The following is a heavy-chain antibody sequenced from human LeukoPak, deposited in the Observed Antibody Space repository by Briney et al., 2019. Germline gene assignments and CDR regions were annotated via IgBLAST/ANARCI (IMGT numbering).Heavy chain of an antibody. CDR1: GFTFSSYE. J-gene: IGHJ6*02. CDR2: ISSSGSTI. Sequence: PGGSLRLSCAASGFTFSSYEMNWVRQAPGKGLEGVSYISSSGSTIYYADSVKGRFTISRDNAKNSLYLQMNSLRAEDTAVYYCARDRKDIVVVPANYYYYGMDVWGQGTTVTVSS. V-gene: IGHV3-48*03. D-gene: IGHD2-2*01. CDR3: ARDRKDIVVVPANYYYYGMDV.